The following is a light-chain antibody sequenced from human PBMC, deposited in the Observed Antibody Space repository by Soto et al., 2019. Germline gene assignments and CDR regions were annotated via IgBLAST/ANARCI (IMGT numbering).Light chain of an antibody. CDR2: NVY. J-gene: IGLJ1*01. CDR1: SSDVGGYKY. CDR3: SAYTVSRTYV. V-gene: IGLV2-14*03. Sequence: QSALTQPPSASGSPGQSVTISCTGTSSDVGGYKYVSWHQQHPGKAPKLMIYNVYDRPSGISYRFSGSKSGNTASLTISGLQGEDEADYYCSAYTVSRTYVFGTGTKLTVL.